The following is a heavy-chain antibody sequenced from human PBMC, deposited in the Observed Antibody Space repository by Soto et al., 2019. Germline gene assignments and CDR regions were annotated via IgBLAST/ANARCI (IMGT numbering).Heavy chain of an antibody. Sequence: QVQLQESGPRLVEASQTLSLTCTVSNASITSSGYYWSWVRQPPGKRLEWIGYIYHSGSTFYSPSLQRRLTRSVDSSKDQFALTLRSVTAADTAVYHCARMSGTYYVPDYWGQGTLVTVSS. CDR3: ARMSGTYYVPDY. D-gene: IGHD1-26*01. CDR1: NASITSSGYY. V-gene: IGHV4-31*03. CDR2: IYHSGST. J-gene: IGHJ4*02.